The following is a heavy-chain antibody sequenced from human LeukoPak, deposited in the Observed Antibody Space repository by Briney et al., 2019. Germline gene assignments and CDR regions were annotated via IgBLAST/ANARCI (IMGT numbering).Heavy chain of an antibody. D-gene: IGHD2-21*01. J-gene: IGHJ4*02. CDR2: IWYDGSNK. V-gene: IGHV3-33*01. CDR1: GFTFSSYG. CDR3: ARVVVGDYFDY. Sequence: PGGSLRLSCAASGFTFSSYGMHWVRQAPGKGLEWVAVIWYDGSNKYYADSVKGRFTISRDNSKNTLYLQMNSLRAEDTAVYYCARVVVGDYFDYWGQGTLVTVSS.